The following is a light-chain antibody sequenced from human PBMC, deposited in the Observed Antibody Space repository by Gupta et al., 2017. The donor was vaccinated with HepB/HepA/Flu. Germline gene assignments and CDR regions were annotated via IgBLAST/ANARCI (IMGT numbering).Light chain of an antibody. CDR2: EVS. CDR3: CSYAGSSTL. V-gene: IGLV2-23*02. Sequence: QSALTQPASVSGSPGQSITISRTGTSSDVGSYNLVSWYQQHPGKAPKLMIYEVSKRPSGVSNRFSGSKSGNTASLTISGLQAEDEADYYCCSYAGSSTLFGTGTKVTVL. CDR1: SSDVGSYNL. J-gene: IGLJ1*01.